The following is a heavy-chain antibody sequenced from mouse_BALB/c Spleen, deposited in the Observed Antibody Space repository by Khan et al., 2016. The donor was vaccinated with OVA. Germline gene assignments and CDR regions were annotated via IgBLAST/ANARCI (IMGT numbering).Heavy chain of an antibody. Sequence: QVQLQQSGPELVKPGASLKVSCKASGYKFTDYIIGWVKQSTRQGLEWIGDIFPGSGTPYHNEKFKDKATLTADKSSNTAYMQLSSLTSEDSAVYFCARGGYSVFAYWGQGTLVTVSA. V-gene: IGHV1-77*01. CDR2: IFPGSGTP. CDR3: ARGGYSVFAY. D-gene: IGHD2-14*01. J-gene: IGHJ3*01. CDR1: GYKFTDYI.